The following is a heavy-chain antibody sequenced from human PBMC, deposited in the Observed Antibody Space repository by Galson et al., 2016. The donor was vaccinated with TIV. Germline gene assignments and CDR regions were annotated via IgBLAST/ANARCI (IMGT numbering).Heavy chain of an antibody. J-gene: IGHJ6*02. Sequence: SLRLSCAASGFDVSLHYMSWVRQAPGKGLDWVSFIYSTGSTKYADSVKGRFTISRDSSEDTVFLQMNSLRAEDTAVYYCARHLSAADYFGMDVWGQGTTVTVSS. CDR2: IYSTGST. CDR1: GFDVSLHY. CDR3: ARHLSAADYFGMDV. D-gene: IGHD2-15*01. V-gene: IGHV3-53*01.